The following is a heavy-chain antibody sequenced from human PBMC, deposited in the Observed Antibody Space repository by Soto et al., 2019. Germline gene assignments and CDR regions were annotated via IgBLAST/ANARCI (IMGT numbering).Heavy chain of an antibody. V-gene: IGHV3-73*01. CDR3: SRQASDFWSGKPQYYMDV. CDR2: IRSKGNNYAT. D-gene: IGHD3-3*01. J-gene: IGHJ6*03. Sequence: GGSVRLSCAASGFTFSGSAMHWVRQASGKGLEWVGRIRSKGNNYATAYGASLKGRFTISRDDSKNTAYLQMNSLNTEDTAVYYCSRQASDFWSGKPQYYMDVWGKGTTVTVSS. CDR1: GFTFSGSA.